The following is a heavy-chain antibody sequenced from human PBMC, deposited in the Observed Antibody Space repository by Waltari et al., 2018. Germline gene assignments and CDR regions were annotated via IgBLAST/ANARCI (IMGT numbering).Heavy chain of an antibody. V-gene: IGHV5-51*01. J-gene: IGHJ5*02. Sequence: EVQLVQSGAEVKKPGESLKISCQGSGYSFTSYWTGWCRRMPGKGLEWMGIIYPGDSDTSYSPSFQGQVTISADKSISTAYLQWSSLKASDTAMYYCAKGGDRRYNWFDPWGQGTLVTVSS. CDR3: AKGGDRRYNWFDP. D-gene: IGHD3-16*01. CDR1: GYSFTSYW. CDR2: IYPGDSDT.